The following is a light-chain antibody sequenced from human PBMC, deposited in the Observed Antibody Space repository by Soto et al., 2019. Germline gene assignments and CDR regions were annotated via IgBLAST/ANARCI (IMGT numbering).Light chain of an antibody. J-gene: IGKJ1*01. V-gene: IGKV3-20*01. Sequence: EIVLTQSPATLSSFPGDRVTLSCRASQAVNTRLAWYQHKPGQAPRLLIYLTSNRAAGIPARFSGSGSGTDFTLTISRLEPEDFAVYYCQQYGSSPQTFGQGTKVDI. CDR2: LTS. CDR1: QAVNTR. CDR3: QQYGSSPQT.